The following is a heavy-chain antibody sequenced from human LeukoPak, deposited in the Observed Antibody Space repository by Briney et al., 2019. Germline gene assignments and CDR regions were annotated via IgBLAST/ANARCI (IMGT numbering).Heavy chain of an antibody. V-gene: IGHV4-59*01. CDR1: GGSISSYY. CDR3: ARAGPDYGGIQARLYFYGMDV. CDR2: IYYSGST. J-gene: IGHJ6*01. Sequence: PSETLSLTCTVSGGSISSYYWSWIRQPPGKGLEWIGYIYYSGSTNYNPSLKSRVTISVDTSKNQFSLKLSSVTAADTAVYYCARAGPDYGGIQARLYFYGMDVRGQGDTVTVSS. D-gene: IGHD4-23*01.